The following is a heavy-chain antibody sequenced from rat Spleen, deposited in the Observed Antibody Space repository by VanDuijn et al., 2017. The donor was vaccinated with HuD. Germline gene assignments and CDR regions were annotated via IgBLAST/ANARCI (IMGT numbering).Heavy chain of an antibody. V-gene: IGHV2-43*01. CDR1: GYSLTSYH. CDR3: VRDRADYFDY. Sequence: QVQLKESGPGLVQPSQTLSLTCTVSGYSLTSYHVSWVRQPPGKGLEWMGVIWTGGRTAYNSLLKSRLSISRDTSKSQVFLKMNSLQTEDIATYYCVRDRADYFDYWGQGVMVTVSS. CDR2: IWTGGRT. J-gene: IGHJ2*01.